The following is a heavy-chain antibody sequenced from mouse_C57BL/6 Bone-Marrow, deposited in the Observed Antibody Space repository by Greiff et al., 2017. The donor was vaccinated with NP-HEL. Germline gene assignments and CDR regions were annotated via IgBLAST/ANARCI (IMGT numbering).Heavy chain of an antibody. CDR1: GYSITSDY. CDR3: ARSPITTVVAFYYFDY. D-gene: IGHD1-1*01. J-gene: IGHJ2*01. Sequence: DVKLVESGPGLAKPSQTLSLTCSVTGYSITSDYWNWIRKFPGNKLEYMGYISYSGSTYYNPSLKSRISITRDTSKNQYYLQLNSVTTEDTATYYCARSPITTVVAFYYFDYWGQGTTLTVSS. V-gene: IGHV3-8*01. CDR2: ISYSGST.